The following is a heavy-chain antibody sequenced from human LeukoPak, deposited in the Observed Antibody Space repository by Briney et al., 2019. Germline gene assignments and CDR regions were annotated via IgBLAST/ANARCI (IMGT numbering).Heavy chain of an antibody. CDR1: GGSISSYY. CDR3: ARRQSSSWYYGMDV. CDR2: IYYSGST. V-gene: IGHV4-59*08. Sequence: SETLSLTCTVSGGSISSYYWSWIRQPPGKGVEWIGYIYYSGSTNYNPSLKSRVAISVDKSKKQFSLKLSSVTAADTAVYYCARRQSSSWYYGMDVWGQGTTVTVSS. J-gene: IGHJ6*02. D-gene: IGHD6-13*01.